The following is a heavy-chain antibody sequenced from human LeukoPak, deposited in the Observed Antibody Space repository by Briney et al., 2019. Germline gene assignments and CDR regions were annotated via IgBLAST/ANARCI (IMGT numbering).Heavy chain of an antibody. CDR3: TGRRYSSGPFDY. CDR2: IYSGGST. CDR1: GFTVSSNY. D-gene: IGHD6-19*01. J-gene: IGHJ4*02. Sequence: GGSLRLSCAASGFTVSSNYMSWVRQAPGKGLEWVSVIYSGGSTYYADSVKGRFTISRDNSKNTLYLQMNSLRAEDTAVYYCTGRRYSSGPFDYWGQGTLVTVSS. V-gene: IGHV3-66*01.